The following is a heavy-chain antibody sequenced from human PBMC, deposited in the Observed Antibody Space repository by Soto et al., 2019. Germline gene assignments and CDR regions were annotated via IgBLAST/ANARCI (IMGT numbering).Heavy chain of an antibody. CDR3: ARGNSIIVVVPAAIKDYYYYMDV. CDR2: INHSGST. D-gene: IGHD2-2*01. J-gene: IGHJ6*03. V-gene: IGHV4-34*01. CDR1: GGSFSGYY. Sequence: SETLSLTCAVYGGSFSGYYWSWIRQPPGKGLEWIGEINHSGSTNYNPSLKSRVTISVDTSKNQFSLKLSSVTAADTAVYYCARGNSIIVVVPAAIKDYYYYMDVWGKGTTVTVSS.